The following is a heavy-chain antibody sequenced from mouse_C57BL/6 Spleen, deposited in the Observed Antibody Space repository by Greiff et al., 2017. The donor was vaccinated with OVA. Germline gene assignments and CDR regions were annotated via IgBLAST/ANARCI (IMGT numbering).Heavy chain of an antibody. Sequence: VQLQQSGPELVKPGASVKISCKASGYTFTDYYMNWVKQSHGKSLEWIGDINPNNGGTSYNQKFKGKATLTVDKSSSTAYMELRSLTSEDSAVYYCARGTLLLRLMDYWGQGTSVTVSS. V-gene: IGHV1-26*01. J-gene: IGHJ4*01. CDR1: GYTFTDYY. CDR2: INPNNGGT. CDR3: ARGTLLLRLMDY. D-gene: IGHD1-1*01.